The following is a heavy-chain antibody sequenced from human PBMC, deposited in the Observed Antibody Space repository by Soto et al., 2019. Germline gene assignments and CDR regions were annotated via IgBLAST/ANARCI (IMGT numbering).Heavy chain of an antibody. Sequence: GGSMRLSCAASGFTFSSYGMHWVRQAPGKGLEWVAVISYDGSNKYYADSVKGRFTISRDNSKNTLYLQMNSLRAEDTAVYYVANDRREFEYYDSSGYYSPRDCWGQGNRVTVPS. D-gene: IGHD3-22*01. V-gene: IGHV3-30*18. CDR3: ANDRREFEYYDSSGYYSPRDC. J-gene: IGHJ4*02. CDR2: ISYDGSNK. CDR1: GFTFSSYG.